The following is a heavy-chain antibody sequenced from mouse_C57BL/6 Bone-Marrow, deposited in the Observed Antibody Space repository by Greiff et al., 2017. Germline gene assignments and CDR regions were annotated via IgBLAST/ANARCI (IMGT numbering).Heavy chain of an antibody. J-gene: IGHJ3*01. Sequence: EVQLQQSGPELVKPGASVKMSCKASGYTFTDYNMHWVKQSHGKSLEWIGDINPNNGGNSYNQKFKGKATLTVNKSSSTAYMELRSLTSEDSAVYYCARNGDYYGSSRAWFAYWGQGTLVTVSA. V-gene: IGHV1-22*01. D-gene: IGHD1-1*01. CDR2: INPNNGGN. CDR3: ARNGDYYGSSRAWFAY. CDR1: GYTFTDYN.